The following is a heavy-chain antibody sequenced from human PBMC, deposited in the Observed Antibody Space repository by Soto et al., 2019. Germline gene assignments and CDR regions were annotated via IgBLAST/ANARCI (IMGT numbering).Heavy chain of an antibody. J-gene: IGHJ5*02. Sequence: GESLKISCKGSGYSFTSYWIGWVRQMPGKGLEWMGIIYPGDSDTRYSPSFQGQVTISADKSISTAYLQWSSLKASDTAMYYCARVIAVAGTDVTWFDPWGQGTLVTVSS. CDR3: ARVIAVAGTDVTWFDP. V-gene: IGHV5-51*01. CDR2: IYPGDSDT. CDR1: GYSFTSYW. D-gene: IGHD6-19*01.